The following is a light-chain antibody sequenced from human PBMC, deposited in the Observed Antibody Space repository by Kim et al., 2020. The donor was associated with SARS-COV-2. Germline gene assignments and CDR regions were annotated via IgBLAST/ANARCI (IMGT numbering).Light chain of an antibody. V-gene: IGLV1-44*01. Sequence: GQRVTISCSGSSSNIGSYTVNWYQQLPGTAPKLLIYSNAQWPSGVPDRFSGSKSGTSASLAIGGLQSADEANYYCAAWDDSLNAVVFGGGTQLTVL. CDR3: AAWDDSLNAVV. CDR2: SNA. CDR1: SSNIGSYT. J-gene: IGLJ2*01.